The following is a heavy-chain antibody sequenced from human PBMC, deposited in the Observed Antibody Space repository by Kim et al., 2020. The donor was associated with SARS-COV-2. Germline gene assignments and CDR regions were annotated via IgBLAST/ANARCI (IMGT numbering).Heavy chain of an antibody. CDR2: IIPIFGTA. CDR3: ARGALELGYYYYYGMDV. D-gene: IGHD6-13*01. J-gene: IGHJ6*02. CDR1: GGTFSSYA. Sequence: SVKVSCKASGGTFSSYAISWVRQAPGQGLEWMGGIIPIFGTANYAQKFQGRVTITADESTSTAYMELSSLRSEDTAVYYCARGALELGYYYYYGMDVWGQGTTVTVSS. V-gene: IGHV1-69*13.